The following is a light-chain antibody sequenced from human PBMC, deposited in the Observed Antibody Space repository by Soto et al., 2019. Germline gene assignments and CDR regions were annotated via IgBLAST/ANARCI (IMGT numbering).Light chain of an antibody. CDR1: SSDVGGYNY. CDR2: EVS. Sequence: QSALTQPASVSGSPGQSITISCTGTSSDVGGYNYVSWYQQHPGKAPKLMIYEVSDRPSGVSNRFSGSTSGNTASLTISGLQAEDEADYYCSSYTTSSTWVFGGGTQLTVL. V-gene: IGLV2-14*01. J-gene: IGLJ3*02. CDR3: SSYTTSSTWV.